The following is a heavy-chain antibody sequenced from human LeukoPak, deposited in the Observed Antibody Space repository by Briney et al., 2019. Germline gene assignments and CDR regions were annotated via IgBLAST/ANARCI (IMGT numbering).Heavy chain of an antibody. Sequence: PGGSLRLSCAASGFTFTSYWMSWVRQAPGKGPEWVANIRNDEIEKYYVDSLKGRFTISRDNAKNSLYLQMNSLRAEDTAIYYCARGIKQPRHLYLDYWGQGTLVTVSS. V-gene: IGHV3-7*03. CDR1: GFTFTSYW. CDR2: IRNDEIEK. CDR3: ARGIKQPRHLYLDY. J-gene: IGHJ4*02. D-gene: IGHD6-25*01.